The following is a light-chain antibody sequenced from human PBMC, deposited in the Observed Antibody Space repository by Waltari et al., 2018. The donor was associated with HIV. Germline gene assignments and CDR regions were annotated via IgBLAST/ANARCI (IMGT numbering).Light chain of an antibody. Sequence: QSVLTQPPSASGTPGQRVTISCSGSNSNIGGKDVYWFQHLPGTAPKLLIYRTNDRRSGVPDRFSGSKSSTSASLAISGLRSDDEADYYCAAWDDTLSSYVFGTGTTVTV. CDR3: AAWDDTLSSYV. J-gene: IGLJ1*01. CDR1: NSNIGGKD. CDR2: RTN. V-gene: IGLV1-47*01.